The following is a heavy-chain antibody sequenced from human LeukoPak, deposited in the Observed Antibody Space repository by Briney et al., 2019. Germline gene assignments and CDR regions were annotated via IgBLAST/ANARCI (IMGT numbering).Heavy chain of an antibody. CDR3: ARRSGSYYDSSGYYAY. CDR1: GYSFTSYW. D-gene: IGHD3-22*01. V-gene: IGHV5-51*01. CDR2: IYPGDSDT. Sequence: GESLKISCKGSGYSFTSYWIGWVRQMPGKGLEWMGIIYPGDSDTRYSPSFQGQVTISADKSISTAYLQWSSPKASDTAMYYCARRSGSYYDSSGYYAYWGQGTLVTVSS. J-gene: IGHJ4*02.